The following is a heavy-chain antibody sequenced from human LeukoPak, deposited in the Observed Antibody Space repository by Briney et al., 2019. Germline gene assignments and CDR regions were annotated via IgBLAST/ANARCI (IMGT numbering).Heavy chain of an antibody. D-gene: IGHD6-19*01. J-gene: IGHJ1*01. V-gene: IGHV4-4*07. CDR1: GGSISSYY. CDR2: IYTSGST. CDR3: ARDHLNSGWYFYFQH. Sequence: PSETLSLTCTVSGGSISSYYWSWIRQPAGKGLEWIGRIYTSGSTNYNPSLKSRVTMSVDTPKNQFSLKLSSVTAADTAVYYYARDHLNSGWYFYFQHWGQGTLVTVSS.